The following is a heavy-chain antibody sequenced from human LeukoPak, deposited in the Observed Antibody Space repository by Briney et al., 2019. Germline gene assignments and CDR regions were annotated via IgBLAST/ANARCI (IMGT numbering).Heavy chain of an antibody. CDR2: ISSTGTTI. J-gene: IGHJ4*02. Sequence: GGSLRLSCSASGFTFSSYEMNWVCQAPGKGLERVSYISSTGTTIYYADSVRGQFTISRDNAENSLYLQMNSLRAEDTAVYYCARGGGYISSWSYFDYWGQGTLVTVSS. CDR3: ARGGGYISSWSYFDY. D-gene: IGHD6-13*01. CDR1: GFTFSSYE. V-gene: IGHV3-48*03.